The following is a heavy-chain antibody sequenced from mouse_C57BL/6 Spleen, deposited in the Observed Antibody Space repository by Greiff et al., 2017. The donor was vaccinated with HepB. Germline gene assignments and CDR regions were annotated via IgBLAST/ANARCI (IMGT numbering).Heavy chain of an antibody. Sequence: EVQLVESGGGLVKPGGSLKLSCAASGFTFSSYAMSWVRQTPEKRLEWVATISDGGSYTYYPDNVKGRFTISRDNAKNNLYLQMSHLKSEDTAMYYCARGGSWGQGTLVTVSA. D-gene: IGHD3-1*01. J-gene: IGHJ3*01. CDR2: ISDGGSYT. CDR3: ARGGS. V-gene: IGHV5-4*01. CDR1: GFTFSSYA.